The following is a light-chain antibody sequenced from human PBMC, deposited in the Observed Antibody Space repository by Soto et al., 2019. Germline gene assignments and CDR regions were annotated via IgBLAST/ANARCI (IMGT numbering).Light chain of an antibody. V-gene: IGLV1-40*01. Sequence: QSVLTQPPSVSGAPGQRVTIFCTGSSSNIGAGYDVYWYQQLPGRAPKLLIYGNTNRPSGVPDRFSGSKSGTSASLAITGLQAEDEADYYCLSFDSSLSVVFGGGTKLTVL. CDR1: SSNIGAGYD. CDR3: LSFDSSLSVV. CDR2: GNT. J-gene: IGLJ2*01.